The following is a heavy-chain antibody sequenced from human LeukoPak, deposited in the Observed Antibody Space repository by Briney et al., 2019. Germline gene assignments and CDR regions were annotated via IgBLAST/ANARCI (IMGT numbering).Heavy chain of an antibody. D-gene: IGHD2-21*02. Sequence: SVKVSCKASGGTFSSYAISWVRQAPGQGLGWMGGIIPIFGTANYAQKFQGRVTITTDESTSTAYMELSSLRSEDTAVYYCARAWAACGGDCYSLFGFDYWGQGTLVTVSS. CDR3: ARAWAACGGDCYSLFGFDY. J-gene: IGHJ4*02. CDR1: GGTFSSYA. CDR2: IIPIFGTA. V-gene: IGHV1-69*05.